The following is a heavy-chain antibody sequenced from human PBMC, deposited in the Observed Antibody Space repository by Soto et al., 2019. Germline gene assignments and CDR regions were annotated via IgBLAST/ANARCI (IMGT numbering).Heavy chain of an antibody. CDR2: IKSKTDGGTT. CDR1: GFTFSNAW. Sequence: EVQLVESGGGLVKPGGSLRLSCAASGFTFSNAWMSWVRQAPGKGLEWVGRIKSKTDGGTTDYAAPVKGRFTISRDDSKNTLYLQMNSLKTEDTAVYCCTTGAGYNWNDGGAFDIWGQGTMVTVSS. J-gene: IGHJ3*02. D-gene: IGHD1-1*01. CDR3: TTGAGYNWNDGGAFDI. V-gene: IGHV3-15*01.